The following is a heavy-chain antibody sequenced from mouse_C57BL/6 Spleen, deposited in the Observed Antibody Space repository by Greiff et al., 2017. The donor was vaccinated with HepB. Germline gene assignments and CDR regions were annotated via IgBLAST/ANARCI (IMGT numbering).Heavy chain of an antibody. Sequence: EVKLVESGGGLVKPGGSLKLSCAASGFTFSDYGMHWVRQAPEKGLEWVAYISSGSSTIYYADTVKGRFTISRDNAKNTLFLQMTSLRSEDTSMYYCANRGMDYWGQGTSVTVSS. CDR2: ISSGSSTI. J-gene: IGHJ4*01. CDR1: GFTFSDYG. V-gene: IGHV5-17*01. CDR3: ANRGMDY.